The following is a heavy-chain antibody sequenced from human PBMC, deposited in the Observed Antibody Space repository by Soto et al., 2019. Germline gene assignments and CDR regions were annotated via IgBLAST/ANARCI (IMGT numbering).Heavy chain of an antibody. J-gene: IGHJ4*02. CDR3: VGGRYFGDY. CDR2: ISYDGSNK. CDR1: GFTFSNYG. D-gene: IGHD2-21*02. V-gene: IGHV3-30*03. Sequence: GGALRLSCAASGFTFSNYGMQWVRQAPGKGLEWVTVISYDGSNKYYADSVKGRFTISRDNSKNTVYLQLSSLRPEDTAVYYCVGGRYFGDYWGQGALVTVSS.